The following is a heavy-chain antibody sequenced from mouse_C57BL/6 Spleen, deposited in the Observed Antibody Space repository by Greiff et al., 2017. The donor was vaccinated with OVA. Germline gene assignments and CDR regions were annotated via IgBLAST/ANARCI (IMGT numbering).Heavy chain of an antibody. Sequence: EVKLQESGPVLVKPGASVKMSCKASGYTFTDYYMNWVKQSHGKSLEWIGVINPYNGGTSYNQKFKGKATLTVDKSSSTAYMELNSLTSEDSAVYYCARQGKDGNYVGFDYWGQGTTLTVSS. J-gene: IGHJ2*01. V-gene: IGHV1-19*01. CDR3: ARQGKDGNYVGFDY. CDR2: INPYNGGT. CDR1: GYTFTDYY. D-gene: IGHD2-1*01.